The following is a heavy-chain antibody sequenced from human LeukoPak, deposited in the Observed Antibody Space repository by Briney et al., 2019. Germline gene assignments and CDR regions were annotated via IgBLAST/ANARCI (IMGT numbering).Heavy chain of an antibody. Sequence: SETLSLTCTVSGGSISSSSYYWGWIRQPPGKGLEWIGSIYYSGSTYYNPSLKSRVTISVDTSKNQFSLKLSSVTAADTAVYYCARGSTVTTNYWGQGTLVTVSS. V-gene: IGHV4-39*01. CDR3: ARGSTVTTNY. J-gene: IGHJ4*02. CDR1: GGSISSSSYY. CDR2: IYYSGST. D-gene: IGHD4-17*01.